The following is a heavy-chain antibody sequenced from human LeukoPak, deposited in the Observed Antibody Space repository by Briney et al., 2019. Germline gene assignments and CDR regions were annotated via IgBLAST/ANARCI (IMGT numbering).Heavy chain of an antibody. CDR1: RYTFTGYY. CDR2: INPKSGGT. Sequence: ASLKVSCRASRYTFTGYYMHWVRQAPGQGLEWMGRINPKSGGTNYAQRFQGRVNMTRDTFISTAYMELSRLRSDDTAVYYCARDLGNNWSLDYWGQGTLVTVSS. D-gene: IGHD3-3*01. J-gene: IGHJ4*02. V-gene: IGHV1-2*06. CDR3: ARDLGNNWSLDY.